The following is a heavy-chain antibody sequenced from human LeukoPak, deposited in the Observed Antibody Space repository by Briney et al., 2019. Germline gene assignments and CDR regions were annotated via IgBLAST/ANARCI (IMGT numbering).Heavy chain of an antibody. Sequence: SETLSLTCTVSGGSISTYYWRWLRQPPGKGLEWLGYIYYSGSTSYNPSLKRRVTISVDTSKNQFSLKLSSVTAADTAVYYCAREEALGSGSFDYWGQGTLVTVSS. CDR2: IYYSGST. D-gene: IGHD1-26*01. V-gene: IGHV4-59*01. CDR1: GGSISTYY. CDR3: AREEALGSGSFDY. J-gene: IGHJ4*02.